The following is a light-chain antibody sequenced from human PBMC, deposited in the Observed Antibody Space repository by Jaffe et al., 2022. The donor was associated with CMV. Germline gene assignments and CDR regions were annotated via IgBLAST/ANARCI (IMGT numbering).Light chain of an antibody. CDR1: SSNIGSNS. CDR3: AAWDDSLNGWV. V-gene: IGLV1-44*01. Sequence: QSVLTQAPSASGTPGQRVSISCSGSSSNIGSNSVNWYQQVPGTAPKLLIYSNNQRPSGVPDRFSGSKSGTSASLAISGLQSEDEADYYCAAWDDSLNGWVFGGGTKLTV. CDR2: SNN. J-gene: IGLJ3*02.